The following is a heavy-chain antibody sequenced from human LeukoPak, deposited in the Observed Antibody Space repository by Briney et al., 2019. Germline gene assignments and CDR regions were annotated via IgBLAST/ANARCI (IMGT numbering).Heavy chain of an antibody. CDR1: GGSFSAFY. V-gene: IGHV4-34*01. D-gene: IGHD1-26*01. CDR2: INQSEGT. J-gene: IGHJ4*02. Sequence: SETLSLTCAVYGGSFSAFYWSWTRQPPGKGLEWIEEINQSEGTNYNPSLKSRVTISLDTSTKQFSLRLGSVTAADTAVYYCARAARTAGIGGPTPKRGIYDYWGQGTLVTVSS. CDR3: ARAARTAGIGGPTPKRGIYDY.